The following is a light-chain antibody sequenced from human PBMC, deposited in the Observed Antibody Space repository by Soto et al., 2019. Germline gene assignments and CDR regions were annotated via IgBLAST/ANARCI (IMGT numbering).Light chain of an antibody. CDR2: DAS. CDR3: QQYNSYPIT. Sequence: DIQMTQSPSTLSSSVGDRVTITCRASQSISSWLAWYQQKPGKAPKLLSYDASSLESEVPSRFSGSGSGTEFTLTISSLQPDDFATYYCQQYNSYPITFGQGTRLEIK. J-gene: IGKJ5*01. CDR1: QSISSW. V-gene: IGKV1-5*01.